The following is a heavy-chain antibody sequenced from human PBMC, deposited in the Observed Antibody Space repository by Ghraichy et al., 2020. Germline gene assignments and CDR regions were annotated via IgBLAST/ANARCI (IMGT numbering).Heavy chain of an antibody. V-gene: IGHV3-23*01. CDR2: ISGSDGST. Sequence: GESLRLSCAASGFTFSSYAMSWVRQAPGKGLEWVSTISGSDGSTYYADSVKGRFTISRDNPKNTLYLQLNSLRAEDTAVYYCAKDGLGYSGSYYFVRPFDYWGQGTLVTVSS. CDR3: AKDGLGYSGSYYFVRPFDY. CDR1: GFTFSSYA. D-gene: IGHD1-26*01. J-gene: IGHJ4*02.